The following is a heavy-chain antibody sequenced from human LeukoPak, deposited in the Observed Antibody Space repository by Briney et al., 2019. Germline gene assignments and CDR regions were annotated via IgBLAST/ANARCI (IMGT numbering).Heavy chain of an antibody. J-gene: IGHJ5*02. CDR1: GFTFSSYS. V-gene: IGHV3-21*01. CDR3: ARGGTGTNNWFDP. D-gene: IGHD1-7*01. CDR2: ISSSSSYI. Sequence: GGSLRLSCAASGFTFSSYSMNWVRQAPGKGLEWVSSISSSSSYIYYTDSVKGRFTISRDNAKNSLCLQMNSLRAEDTAVYYCARGGTGTNNWFDPWGQGTLVTVSS.